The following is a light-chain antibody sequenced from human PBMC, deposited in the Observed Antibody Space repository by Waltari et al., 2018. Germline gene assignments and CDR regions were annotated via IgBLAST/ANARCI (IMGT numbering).Light chain of an antibody. Sequence: EIVLIQSPATLSLSPGERVTLSCRASQSVSGYLAWYQQKPGQAPRLLIYAASNRAIGIPARFSGSGSGTDFTLTISSLEPEDFAVYYCQQRTNWPPTFGGGTKVEIK. CDR2: AAS. CDR1: QSVSGY. V-gene: IGKV3-11*01. J-gene: IGKJ4*01. CDR3: QQRTNWPPT.